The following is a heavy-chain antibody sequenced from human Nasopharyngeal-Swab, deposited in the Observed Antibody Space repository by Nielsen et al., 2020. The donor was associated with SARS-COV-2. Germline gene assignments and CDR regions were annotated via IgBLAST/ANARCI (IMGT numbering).Heavy chain of an antibody. Sequence: GESLKISCAASGFTFSSYGMHWVRQAPGKGLEWVAVISYDGSNKYYADSVKGRFTISRDNSKNTLYLQMNSLRAEDTAVYYCAKELDIVVVPDFGYGMDVWGQGTTVTVSS. V-gene: IGHV3-30*18. CDR3: AKELDIVVVPDFGYGMDV. CDR2: ISYDGSNK. CDR1: GFTFSSYG. J-gene: IGHJ6*02. D-gene: IGHD2-2*03.